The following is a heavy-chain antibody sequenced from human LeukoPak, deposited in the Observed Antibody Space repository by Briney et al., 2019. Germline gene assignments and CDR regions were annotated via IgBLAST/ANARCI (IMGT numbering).Heavy chain of an antibody. Sequence: SETLSLTCTVSGASISSYYWSWIRQPPGKGLEWIGYIYNSGSTNYNPSLKSRVTISVDTSKNQFSLKLSSVTAADTAVYYCARSGRYYVSSGYYYVVYWGQGTLVTVSS. CDR3: ARSGRYYVSSGYYYVVY. CDR2: IYNSGST. V-gene: IGHV4-59*08. CDR1: GASISSYY. D-gene: IGHD3-22*01. J-gene: IGHJ4*02.